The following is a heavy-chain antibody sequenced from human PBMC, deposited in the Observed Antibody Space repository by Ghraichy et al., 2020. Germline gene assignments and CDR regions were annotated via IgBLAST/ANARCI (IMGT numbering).Heavy chain of an antibody. Sequence: GGSLRLSCAASGFTVSSNYMSWVRQAPGKGLEWVSVIYSGGSTYYADSVKGRFTISRDNSKNTLYLQMNSLRAEDTAVYYCARVGSSGPNLPSAFDIWGQGTMVTVSS. CDR1: GFTVSSNY. CDR3: ARVGSSGPNLPSAFDI. V-gene: IGHV3-66*01. J-gene: IGHJ3*02. D-gene: IGHD3-22*01. CDR2: IYSGGST.